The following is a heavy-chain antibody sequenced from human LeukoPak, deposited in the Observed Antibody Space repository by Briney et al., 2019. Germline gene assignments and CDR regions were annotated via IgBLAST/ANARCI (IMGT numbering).Heavy chain of an antibody. Sequence: SQTLSLTCTVSGGSISSGGYYWSWIRQPPGKGLEWIGYIYHSGSTYYNPSLKSRVTISVDTSKNQFSLQLNSVTPEDTAVYYCARGYDSSLNLDYWGQGTLVTVSS. CDR1: GGSISSGGYY. D-gene: IGHD3-22*01. J-gene: IGHJ4*02. CDR2: IYHSGST. V-gene: IGHV4-30-2*01. CDR3: ARGYDSSLNLDY.